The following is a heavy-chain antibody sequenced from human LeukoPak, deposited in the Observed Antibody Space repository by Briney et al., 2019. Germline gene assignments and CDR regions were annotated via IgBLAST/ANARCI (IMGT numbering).Heavy chain of an antibody. CDR1: GYSFTNYW. J-gene: IGHJ4*02. CDR3: ASHSYSSSFDN. Sequence: GESLKISCQVSGYSFTNYWIGWVRQMPGKGLEWMGIIYPGDSDTRYSPSFQGQVTISADKSISTAYLQWSSLRASDTAIYYCASHSYSSSFDNWGQGTLVTVSS. D-gene: IGHD6-13*01. CDR2: IYPGDSDT. V-gene: IGHV5-51*01.